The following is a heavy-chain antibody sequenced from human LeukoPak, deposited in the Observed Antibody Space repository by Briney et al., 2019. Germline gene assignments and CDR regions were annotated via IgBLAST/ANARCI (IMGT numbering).Heavy chain of an antibody. D-gene: IGHD4-11*01. J-gene: IGHJ4*02. CDR2: IKGDVSEI. V-gene: IGHV3-7*01. CDR1: GFTFSSYW. CDR3: AREGLPYSGDY. Sequence: GGSLSLSCAASGFTFSSYWMRWVRQTPGKGLEWVTNIKGDVSEINYVDSVKGRFTISRDNAKNSLSLQMNSLTADDTGVYYCAREGLPYSGDYWGQGTLVTVSS.